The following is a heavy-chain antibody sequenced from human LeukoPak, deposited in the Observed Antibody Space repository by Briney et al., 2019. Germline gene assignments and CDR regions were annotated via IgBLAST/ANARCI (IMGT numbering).Heavy chain of an antibody. CDR3: APGGYKLDY. CDR1: GYTFTGHY. Sequence: ASVKVSCKASGYTFTGHYMYWVRQAPGQGLEWMGWINPNSGATNYAQKFQGRVTMTRDTSISTAYMDLSRLISDDTAVYYCAPGGYKLDYWGQGTLVTVSS. J-gene: IGHJ4*02. D-gene: IGHD5-18*01. CDR2: INPNSGAT. V-gene: IGHV1-2*02.